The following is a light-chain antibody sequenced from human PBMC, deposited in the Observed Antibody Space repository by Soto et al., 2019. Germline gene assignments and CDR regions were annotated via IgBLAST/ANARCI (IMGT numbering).Light chain of an antibody. CDR3: QQYANWPLT. Sequence: EVVMTQSPATVSVSPGERTSLSCRASQSVGTNLGWYQQKPGQAPRLLISKTSIRATGVPARFSGSGSGTEFTLHISRPEFEGFAVYYCQQYANWPLTFGGGTKVDIK. V-gene: IGKV3-15*01. CDR2: KTS. CDR1: QSVGTN. J-gene: IGKJ4*01.